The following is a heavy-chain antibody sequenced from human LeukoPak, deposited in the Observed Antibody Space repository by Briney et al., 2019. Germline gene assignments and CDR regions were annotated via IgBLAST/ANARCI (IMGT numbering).Heavy chain of an antibody. J-gene: IGHJ5*02. Sequence: GGSLRLSCSASGFTFSIYAMHWVREAPGKGLEYVSAISSNGGSTCYADSVKGRFTISRDNSKNTLYLQMSSLRAEDTAVYYCVTELITFGGVPRFDPWGQGTLVTVSS. D-gene: IGHD3-16*01. CDR2: ISSNGGST. CDR1: GFTFSIYA. V-gene: IGHV3-64D*06. CDR3: VTELITFGGVPRFDP.